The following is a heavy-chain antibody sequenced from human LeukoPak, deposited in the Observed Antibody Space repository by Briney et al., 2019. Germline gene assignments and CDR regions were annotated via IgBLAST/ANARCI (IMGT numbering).Heavy chain of an antibody. V-gene: IGHV3-23*01. CDR2: ISGSGGAT. CDR1: GFTFSSYG. J-gene: IGHJ4*02. CDR3: AKDHPYINSWYGAGDY. Sequence: GGTLRLPCAASGFTFSSYGMTWLRQAPGKALEWVAYISGSGGATYYADSAKGRFTLSRDNSKHTLYLQMNRLRAEDTAVYYCAKDHPYINSWYGAGDYWGQGTLVTVSS. D-gene: IGHD6-13*01.